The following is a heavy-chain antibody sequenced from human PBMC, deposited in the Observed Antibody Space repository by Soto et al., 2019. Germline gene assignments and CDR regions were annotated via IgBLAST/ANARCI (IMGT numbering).Heavy chain of an antibody. V-gene: IGHV3-33*01. CDR1: GFTFSSYG. D-gene: IGHD2-21*02. J-gene: IGHJ4*02. CDR2: IWYDGSNK. CDR3: ARDHCGGDCQVLDY. Sequence: QVQLVESGGGVVQPGRSLRLSCAASGFTFSSYGMHWVRQAPGKRLVWVAVIWYDGSNKYYADSVKGRFTISRDNSKNTLYLEMNSLRAEDTAVYYCARDHCGGDCQVLDYWGQGTLVTVSS.